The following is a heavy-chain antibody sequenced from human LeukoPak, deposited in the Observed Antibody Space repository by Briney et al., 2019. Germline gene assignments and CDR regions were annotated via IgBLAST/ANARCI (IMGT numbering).Heavy chain of an antibody. D-gene: IGHD4-11*01. J-gene: IGHJ5*02. Sequence: GGSLRLSCAASGFTFSSYSMNWVRQAPGKGLEWDSSISSSSSYIYYADSVKGRFTIPRDNAKNSLYLQMNSLRAEDTAVYYCARGGTTSNWFDPWGQGTLVTVSS. CDR1: GFTFSSYS. CDR3: ARGGTTSNWFDP. CDR2: ISSSSSYI. V-gene: IGHV3-21*01.